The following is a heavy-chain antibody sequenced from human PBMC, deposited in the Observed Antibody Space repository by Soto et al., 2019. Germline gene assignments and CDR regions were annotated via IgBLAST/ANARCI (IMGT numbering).Heavy chain of an antibody. V-gene: IGHV4-34*01. J-gene: IGHJ5*02. CDR3: SRGQEGVVATP. CDR1: GGSFTGYY. CDR2: IKDGGST. Sequence: QVQLQQWGAGLLNPSETLSLTCAVNGGSFTGYYWSWVRQPPGKGLEWIGEIKDGGSTNYSPSLRSRVTISADTSKRQLSLKVTSVTAADTAVYYFSRGQEGVVATPWDQRSLVTVSS. D-gene: IGHD2-15*01.